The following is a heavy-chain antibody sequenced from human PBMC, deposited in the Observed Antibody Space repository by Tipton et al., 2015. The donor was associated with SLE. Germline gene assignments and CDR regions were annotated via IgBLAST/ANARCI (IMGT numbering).Heavy chain of an antibody. J-gene: IGHJ5*02. V-gene: IGHV4-34*01. D-gene: IGHD1-20*01. Sequence: GLVKPSETLSLSCAVYGGSFSGFYWSWIRQPPGKGLEWIGEINHSGSTNYNPSLKSRVTISVDTSKNQFSLKLSSVTAADTAVYYCATAGITGTPGWFDPWGQGTLVTVSS. CDR2: INHSGST. CDR1: GGSFSGFY. CDR3: ATAGITGTPGWFDP.